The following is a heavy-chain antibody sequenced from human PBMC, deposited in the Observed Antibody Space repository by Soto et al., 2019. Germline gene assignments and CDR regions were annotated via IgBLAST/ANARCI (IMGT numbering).Heavy chain of an antibody. V-gene: IGHV3-30-3*01. J-gene: IGHJ4*02. CDR2: ISYDGSNK. CDR1: GFTFSSYA. Sequence: SLRLSCPASGFTFSSYAMHWVRQAPGKGLEWVAVISYDGSNKYYADSVKGRFTISRDNSKNTLYLQMNSLRAEDTAVYYCARAPRNSKGDYWGQGTLVTVSS. CDR3: ARAPRNSKGDY. D-gene: IGHD3-22*01.